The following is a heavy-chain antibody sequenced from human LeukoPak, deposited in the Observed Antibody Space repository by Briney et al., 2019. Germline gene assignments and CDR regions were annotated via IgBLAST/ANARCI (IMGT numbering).Heavy chain of an antibody. CDR3: ARTLNTIFGVADAFDI. Sequence: SETLSLTCTVSGGSISSYYWSWIRQPPGKGPEWIGYIYYSGSTNYNPSLKSRVTISVDTSKNQFSLKLSSVTAADTAVYYCARTLNTIFGVADAFDIWGQGTMVTVSS. V-gene: IGHV4-59*08. CDR2: IYYSGST. CDR1: GGSISSYY. J-gene: IGHJ3*02. D-gene: IGHD3-3*01.